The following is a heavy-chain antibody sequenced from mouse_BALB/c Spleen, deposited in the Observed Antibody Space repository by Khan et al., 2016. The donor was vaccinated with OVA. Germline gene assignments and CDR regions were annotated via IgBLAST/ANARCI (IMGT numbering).Heavy chain of an antibody. CDR1: GYTFTSYY. CDR2: INPSNGDT. D-gene: IGHD1-1*02. J-gene: IGHJ3*01. V-gene: IGHV1S81*02. Sequence: QVQLQQPGAELVKPGASVKLSCKASGYTFTSYYIYWVKQRPGQGLEWIGGINPSNGDTYFNEKFESKATLTVDKSSSTAFMQVSSLTSEDSAVYYCTRSGWAACAYWGQGTLVTVSA. CDR3: TRSGWAACAY.